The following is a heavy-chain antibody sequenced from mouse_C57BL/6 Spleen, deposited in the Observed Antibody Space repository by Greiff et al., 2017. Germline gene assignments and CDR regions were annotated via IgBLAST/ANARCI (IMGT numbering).Heavy chain of an antibody. CDR1: GYTFTSYW. CDR2: INPSSGYT. CDR3: AKDSNSMDY. J-gene: IGHJ4*01. Sequence: QVQLQQSGAELAKPGASVKLSCKASGYTFTSYWMHWVKQRPGQGLEWIGYINPSSGYTKYNQKFKDKATLTADTSSSTAYMQLSSLTYEDSAVYYCAKDSNSMDYWGQGTSVTVSS. V-gene: IGHV1-7*01. D-gene: IGHD2-5*01.